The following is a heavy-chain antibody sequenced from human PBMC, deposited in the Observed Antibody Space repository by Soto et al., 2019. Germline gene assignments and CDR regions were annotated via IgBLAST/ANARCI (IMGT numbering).Heavy chain of an antibody. CDR2: ISYDGSNK. CDR3: AKEGLPDRSCPYEICYRADH. Sequence: QPGGSLRLSCAASGFTFSSYGMHWVRQAPGKGLEWVAVISYDGSNKYYADSVKGRFTISRDNSNNTLYLQMNSLRAEDTAIYYCAKEGLPDRSCPYEICYRADHWGQGALVTVSS. CDR1: GFTFSSYG. V-gene: IGHV3-30*18. J-gene: IGHJ4*02. D-gene: IGHD3-16*01.